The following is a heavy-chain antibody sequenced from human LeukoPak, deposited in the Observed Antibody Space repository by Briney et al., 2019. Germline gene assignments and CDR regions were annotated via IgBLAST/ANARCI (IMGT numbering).Heavy chain of an antibody. CDR1: GFTFSGYG. CDR3: AKGWGKFDY. CDR2: VRYDSSNK. V-gene: IGHV3-30*02. Sequence: GGSLRLSCAASGFTFSGYGMHWVRQAPGKGLEWVAFVRYDSSNKYYADSVKGRFTISRDNSKNTLYLQMNSLRAEDTAVYYCAKGWGKFDYWGQGTLVTVSS. D-gene: IGHD3-16*01. J-gene: IGHJ4*02.